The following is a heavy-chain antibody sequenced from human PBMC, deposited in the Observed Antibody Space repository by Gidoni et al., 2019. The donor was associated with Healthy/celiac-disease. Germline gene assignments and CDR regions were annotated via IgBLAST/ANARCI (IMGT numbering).Heavy chain of an antibody. D-gene: IGHD1-26*01. Sequence: EVQLLESGGGWVQPGGSLRPPCAASGFTFSSLAMSWVRQPPGKGLEWVSAIGGSGGSTYYADSVKGRFTISRDNSKNTLYLQRNSLRAEDTAVYYCAKADGATRYYYYYGMDVWGQGTTVTVSS. CDR3: AKADGATRYYYYYGMDV. J-gene: IGHJ6*02. CDR1: GFTFSSLA. V-gene: IGHV3-23*01. CDR2: IGGSGGST.